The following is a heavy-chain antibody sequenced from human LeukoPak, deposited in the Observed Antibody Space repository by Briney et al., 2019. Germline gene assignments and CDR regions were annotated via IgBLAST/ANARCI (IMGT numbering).Heavy chain of an antibody. CDR1: GFTFSSYA. Sequence: PGRSLRLSCAASGFTFSSYAMHWVRQAPGKGLEWVAVISYDGSNKYYADSVKGRLTISRDNSKNTLYLQMNSLRAEDTAVYYCARDRAMVRGGEVDYWGQGTLVTVSS. D-gene: IGHD3-10*01. J-gene: IGHJ4*02. CDR2: ISYDGSNK. CDR3: ARDRAMVRGGEVDY. V-gene: IGHV3-30*04.